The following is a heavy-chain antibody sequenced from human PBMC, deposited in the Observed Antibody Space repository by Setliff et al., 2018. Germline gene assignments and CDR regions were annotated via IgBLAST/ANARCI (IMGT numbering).Heavy chain of an antibody. CDR3: ARDPVRGDGCNFWNGYLFDW. V-gene: IGHV3-11*01. CDR1: GFTFSDYY. CDR2: ISDRSGSTI. D-gene: IGHD3-3*01. J-gene: IGHJ4*02. Sequence: GGSLRLSCVVSGFTFSDYYMSWIRQAPGKGLEWVSYISDRSGSTIYYADSVKGRFTISRDNAKNSLYLQMNSLRADDTAVYYCARDPVRGDGCNFWNGYLFDWWGQGSLVTVSS.